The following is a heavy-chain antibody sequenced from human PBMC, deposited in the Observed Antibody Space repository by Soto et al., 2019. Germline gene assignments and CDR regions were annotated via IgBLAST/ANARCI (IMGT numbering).Heavy chain of an antibody. D-gene: IGHD6-13*01. J-gene: IGHJ4*02. Sequence: GASVKVSCKASGYSFSSHAITWVRQAPGQGLEWMGGIIPVFGTPSYAQEFQGRVTISADKSTNTSYLELRSLRSEDTAVYYCARGGALSTSWYWGDGLDSWGQGTQVTVSS. CDR1: GYSFSSHA. CDR3: ARGGALSTSWYWGDGLDS. V-gene: IGHV1-69*06. CDR2: IIPVFGTP.